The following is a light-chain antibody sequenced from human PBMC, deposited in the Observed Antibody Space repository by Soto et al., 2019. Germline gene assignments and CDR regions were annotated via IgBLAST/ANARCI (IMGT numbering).Light chain of an antibody. V-gene: IGKV3-20*01. CDR3: QQYSNWPPWT. CDR2: GAF. J-gene: IGKJ1*01. Sequence: ELVLTQSPGALTSYPGERATLSRRARQSATKNNLNWYQQKPGQAHSLLIYGAFIRATGIPDRFSGSGSETDFTLTISGLQSEDFAVYYCQQYSNWPPWTFGQGTKVDIK. CDR1: QSATKNN.